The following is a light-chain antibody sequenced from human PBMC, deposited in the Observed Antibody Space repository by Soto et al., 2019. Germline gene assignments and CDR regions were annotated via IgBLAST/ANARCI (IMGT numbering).Light chain of an antibody. CDR2: AAS. J-gene: IGKJ4*01. V-gene: IGKV1-39*01. CDR3: QQTYSPPPVT. CDR1: QSISRY. Sequence: DIQMTQSPSSLSASVGDRVTITCRASQSISRYLNWYQQKPGKAPKLLVFAASTLHSGVPSRFSGSGSGTDFTLTNSSFQPDDFATYYCQQTYSPPPVTSGGGTKVEIK.